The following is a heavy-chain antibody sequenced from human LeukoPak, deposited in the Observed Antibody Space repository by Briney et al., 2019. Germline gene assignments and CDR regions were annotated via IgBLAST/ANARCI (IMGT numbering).Heavy chain of an antibody. D-gene: IGHD3-22*01. J-gene: IGHJ6*03. CDR1: GFTFSDYY. V-gene: IGHV3-11*04. CDR2: ISSSGSTI. Sequence: PGGSLRLSCAASGFTFSDYYMSWIRQAPGKGLEWVSYISSSGSTIYSADSVKGRFTISRDNAKNSLYLQMNSLRAEDTAVYYCARESDSSGYFSYYMDVWGKGTTVTVSS. CDR3: ARESDSSGYFSYYMDV.